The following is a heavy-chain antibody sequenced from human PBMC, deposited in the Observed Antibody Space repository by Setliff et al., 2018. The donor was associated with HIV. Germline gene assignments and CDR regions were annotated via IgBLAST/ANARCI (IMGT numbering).Heavy chain of an antibody. J-gene: IGHJ4*02. V-gene: IGHV4-4*08. CDR3: ARVRQGPGDWYGLLDS. Sequence: NPSETLSLTCTVSGGSISSYYWSWIRQTPGKGLEWIGYIYTSGSTNYNPSLKSRVTMTTDTSTTSSSMELRGLRSDDTAVYYCARVRQGPGDWYGLLDSWGQGSLVTVSS. D-gene: IGHD6-19*01. CDR2: IYTSGST. CDR1: GGSISSYY.